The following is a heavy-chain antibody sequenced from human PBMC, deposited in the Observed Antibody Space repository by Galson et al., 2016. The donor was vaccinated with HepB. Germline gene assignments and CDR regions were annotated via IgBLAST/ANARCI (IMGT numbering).Heavy chain of an antibody. CDR3: LGSGSQSL. CDR1: GFTFSTYS. CDR2: IIGDSTTI. D-gene: IGHD3-10*02. Sequence: SLRLSCAASGFTFSTYSLHWVRQAPGRGLEWVAYIIGDSTTISYADSVKGRFTISRDNVKNSLYLQMNSLRDEDTAIYYCLGSGSQSLWGQGTLVAVSS. J-gene: IGHJ4*02. V-gene: IGHV3-48*02.